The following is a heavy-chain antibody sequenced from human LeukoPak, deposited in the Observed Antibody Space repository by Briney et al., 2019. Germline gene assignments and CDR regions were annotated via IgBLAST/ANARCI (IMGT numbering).Heavy chain of an antibody. D-gene: IGHD3-3*01. CDR3: AGDVDFGVVITFDY. CDR2: IKQDGSEK. V-gene: IGHV3-7*01. Sequence: GGSLRLSCAASGFTFSSYWMSWVRQAPGKGLEWVANIKQDGSEKYYVDSVKGRFTISRDNAKNSLYLQMNSLRAEDTAVYYCAGDVDFGVVITFDYWGQGTLVTVSS. J-gene: IGHJ4*02. CDR1: GFTFSSYW.